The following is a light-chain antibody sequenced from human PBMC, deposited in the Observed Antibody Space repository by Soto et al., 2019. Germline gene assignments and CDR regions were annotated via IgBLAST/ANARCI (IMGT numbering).Light chain of an antibody. CDR2: DST. CDR3: QQRNVWPPIT. CDR1: QSIYTS. V-gene: IGKV3-11*01. J-gene: IGKJ5*01. Sequence: VLTQPPATLSLSPGEGATLSCRASQSIYTSLAWYQQKPGQPPRLVVYDSTLRANGVPDRFGGSRSGTEFTLTINNLEPEDFAVYYCQQRNVWPPITFGQGTRLEIK.